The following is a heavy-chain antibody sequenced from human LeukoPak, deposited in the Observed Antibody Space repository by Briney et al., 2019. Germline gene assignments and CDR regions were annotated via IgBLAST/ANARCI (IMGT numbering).Heavy chain of an antibody. D-gene: IGHD5-18*01. J-gene: IGHJ4*02. V-gene: IGHV1-69*13. CDR3: ARDPRGRGYSYGPFDY. CDR2: IIPIFGTA. CDR1: GGTFSSYA. Sequence: SVKVSCKASGGTFSSYASSWVRQAPGQGLEWMGGIIPIFGTANYAQKFQGRVTITADESTSTAYMELSSLRSEDTAVYYCARDPRGRGYSYGPFDYWGQGTLVTVSS.